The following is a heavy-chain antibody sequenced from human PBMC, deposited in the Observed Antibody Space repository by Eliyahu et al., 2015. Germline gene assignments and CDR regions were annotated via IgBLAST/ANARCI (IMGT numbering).Heavy chain of an antibody. D-gene: IGHD4-23*01. CDR2: IWYDGSNX. Sequence: QVQLVESGGGVVQPGRSLSLSCAXSGFIFSXSAMHWVPQXPGXGLEXVAIIWYDGSNXYYADSVKGRFTISRDNSKNTVSLQMNSLRGEDTAIYYCARDHDYSGNYLEDWGQGTLVAVSS. CDR3: ARDHDYSGNYLED. J-gene: IGHJ4*02. V-gene: IGHV3-33*01. CDR1: GFIFSXSA.